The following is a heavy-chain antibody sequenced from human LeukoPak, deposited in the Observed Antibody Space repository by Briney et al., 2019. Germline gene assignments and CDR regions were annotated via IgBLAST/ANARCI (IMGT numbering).Heavy chain of an antibody. D-gene: IGHD6-6*01. Sequence: GGSLRLSCAASGFTFDSYAMPGVPQAPGKGLEWVSAIGGRGGSKYYAASVKGRFTISGDHSKNTLYLQMNSLRAEDTAVYYCAKCLSSYSWAGMDVWGQGTTVTVSS. V-gene: IGHV3-23*01. CDR3: AKCLSSYSWAGMDV. CDR2: IGGRGGSK. J-gene: IGHJ6*02. CDR1: GFTFDSYA.